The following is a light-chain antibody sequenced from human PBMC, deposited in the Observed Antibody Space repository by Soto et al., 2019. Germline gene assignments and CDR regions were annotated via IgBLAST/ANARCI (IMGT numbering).Light chain of an antibody. Sequence: QSALTQPASVSGSPGQSITISCTGTSSDVGSYNYVSWYQQHPGKAPRLMIYASSNRPSGVSHRFSGSRSGNTASLTISGLQAEDDADYFCSSYTSGSTLYVFGSGTKLTVL. V-gene: IGLV2-14*01. CDR1: SSDVGSYNY. CDR3: SSYTSGSTLYV. J-gene: IGLJ1*01. CDR2: ASS.